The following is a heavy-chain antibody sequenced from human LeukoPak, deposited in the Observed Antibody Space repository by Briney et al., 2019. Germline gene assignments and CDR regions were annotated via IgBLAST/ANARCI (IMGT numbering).Heavy chain of an antibody. Sequence: GGSLRLSCAASGFTFSSDWMIWVRQAPGKGLEWVANIKPDEGEKYYVDSVKGRFTISRDNAKNSLYLQMNSLRAEDTAVYYCARKNGLDYWGQGTLVTVSS. CDR2: IKPDEGEK. J-gene: IGHJ4*02. V-gene: IGHV3-7*01. CDR3: ARKNGLDY. CDR1: GFTFSSDW.